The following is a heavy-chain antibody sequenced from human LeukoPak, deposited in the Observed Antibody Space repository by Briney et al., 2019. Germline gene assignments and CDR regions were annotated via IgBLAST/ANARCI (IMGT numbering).Heavy chain of an antibody. CDR2: ITWNSDTI. V-gene: IGHV3-9*01. D-gene: IGHD2-2*01. CDR3: TRGVVEGGENYSFDY. J-gene: IGHJ4*02. Sequence: GRSLRLSCAASGFTFDDYVMHWVRQAPGKGLEWVSGITWNSDTIAYADSVKGRFTISRDNAKNSLYLQMKSLRAEDTAVYYCTRGVVEGGENYSFDYWGQGPLVTVSS. CDR1: GFTFDDYV.